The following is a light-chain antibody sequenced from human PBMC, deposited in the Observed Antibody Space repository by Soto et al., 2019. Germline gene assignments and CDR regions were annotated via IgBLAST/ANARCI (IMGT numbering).Light chain of an antibody. CDR1: SSDVGGYNY. CDR3: SSYTSSSTLV. CDR2: EVS. J-gene: IGLJ1*01. V-gene: IGLV2-14*01. Sequence: QSALTQPASVSGSPGQSITISCTGNSSDVGGYNYVSWYQQHPGKAPKLMIYEVSNRPSGVSNRFSGSKSGNTASLTISGLQAEDEADYYCSSYTSSSTLVFGTGTNLTVL.